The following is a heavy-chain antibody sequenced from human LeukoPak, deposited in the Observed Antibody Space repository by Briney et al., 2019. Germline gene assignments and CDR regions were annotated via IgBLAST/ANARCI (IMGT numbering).Heavy chain of an antibody. D-gene: IGHD6-13*01. V-gene: IGHV3-74*01. CDR2: LNADGNSI. J-gene: IGHJ6*03. Sequence: GGSLRLSCAASGFTFSNYWMHWVRQAPGKGLVWVSRLNADGNSITYADSVRGRFTISRDNAKNTVHLQMNSLRVEDAAVYYCARDPSSWYYYYMDVWGKGTTVTVSS. CDR1: GFTFSNYW. CDR3: ARDPSSWYYYYMDV.